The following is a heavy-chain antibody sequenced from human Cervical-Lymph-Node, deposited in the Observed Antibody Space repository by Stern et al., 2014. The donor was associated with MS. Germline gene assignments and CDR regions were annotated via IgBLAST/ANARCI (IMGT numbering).Heavy chain of an antibody. D-gene: IGHD3-10*01. Sequence: VQLVESGGGVVRPGRSLSLSCVASGFTFSTYAMHWVRQAPGKGLEWVAFVSYDGTQSNPTDSVKARFTISRDSSKNTLYLHMNSLRDEDTAVYFCARGGRGVGLEYWGQGALVTVSS. CDR1: GFTFSTYA. CDR3: ARGGRGVGLEY. V-gene: IGHV3-30-3*01. CDR2: VSYDGTQS. J-gene: IGHJ4*02.